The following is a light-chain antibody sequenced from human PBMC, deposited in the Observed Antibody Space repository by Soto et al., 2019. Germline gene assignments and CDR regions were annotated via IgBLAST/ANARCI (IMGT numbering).Light chain of an antibody. CDR1: QSISSY. J-gene: IGKJ1*01. CDR2: AAS. Sequence: DIQITQSPSSLSASVGDRVNITCRASQSISSYLNWYQQKPGQDPKLLLYAASSLQSGVPSRFSGSGSGTDFTLTISSLQPEDFATYYCQQSYSTPRTFGQGTKVEIK. V-gene: IGKV1-39*01. CDR3: QQSYSTPRT.